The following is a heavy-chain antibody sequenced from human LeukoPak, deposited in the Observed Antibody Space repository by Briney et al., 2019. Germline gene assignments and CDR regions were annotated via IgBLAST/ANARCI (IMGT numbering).Heavy chain of an antibody. J-gene: IGHJ4*02. CDR3: ARDCSGGTCYLGVLDY. CDR2: VYTSGST. CDR1: GGSINRYY. V-gene: IGHV4-4*07. Sequence: SETLSLTCIVSGGSINRYYWSWIRQPAGKGLEWIGRVYTSGSTNYNPSLKSRVAMSVDTSKNQFSLDLTSVTAADAAVYYCARDCSGGTCYLGVLDYWGQGIRVTVSS. D-gene: IGHD2-15*01.